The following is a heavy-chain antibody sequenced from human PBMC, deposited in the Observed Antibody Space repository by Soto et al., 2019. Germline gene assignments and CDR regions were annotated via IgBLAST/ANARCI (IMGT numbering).Heavy chain of an antibody. Sequence: PSETLSLTCAVSGGSISSGGYSWSWIRQPPGKGLEWIGYMYHSGSTYYNPSLKGRFTISRDNAKNSLYLQMNSLRAEDTAVYYCARASYHVAGRIFPPYWGQGTLVTVSS. V-gene: IGHV4-30-2*01. CDR1: GGSISSGGYS. J-gene: IGHJ4*02. CDR3: ARASYHVAGRIFPPY. CDR2: MYHSGST. D-gene: IGHD6-6*01.